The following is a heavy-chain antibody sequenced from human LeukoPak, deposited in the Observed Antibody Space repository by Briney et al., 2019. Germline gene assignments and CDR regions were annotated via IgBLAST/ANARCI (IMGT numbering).Heavy chain of an antibody. CDR2: ISWNSGSI. J-gene: IGHJ3*02. D-gene: IGHD6-13*01. V-gene: IGHV3-9*01. Sequence: QTGGSLRLSCAASGFTFDDYSMHWVRQAPGKGLEWVSGISWNSGSIGYAVSVKGRFTISRDNAKNSLYVQMNSLSSEDTALYYCVKGGSSRYRDSAFDIWGQGTMVTVSS. CDR1: GFTFDDYS. CDR3: VKGGSSRYRDSAFDI.